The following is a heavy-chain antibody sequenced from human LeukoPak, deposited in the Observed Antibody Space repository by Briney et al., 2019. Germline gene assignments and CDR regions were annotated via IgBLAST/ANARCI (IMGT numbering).Heavy chain of an antibody. Sequence: SETLSLTCTVSGGSFSDSRFYWGWVRQPPGKGLEWIGSLYSSGNTFFNPSLKSRVTITVDTSKNRFSLELSSVTAADTAVYYCASSSNRYSTPHYYFDFWGQGTLVTVSS. CDR2: LYSSGNT. CDR1: GGSFSDSRFY. V-gene: IGHV4-39*01. D-gene: IGHD1-14*01. J-gene: IGHJ4*02. CDR3: ASSSNRYSTPHYYFDF.